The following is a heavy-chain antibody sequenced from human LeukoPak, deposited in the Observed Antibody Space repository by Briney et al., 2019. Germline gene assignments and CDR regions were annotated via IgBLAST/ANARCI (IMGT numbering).Heavy chain of an antibody. V-gene: IGHV5-51*01. CDR1: GYSFTNYW. D-gene: IGHD6-19*01. CDR2: IYPGDSHT. J-gene: IGHJ3*01. CDR3: ARAYSSTWKAFDV. Sequence: GESLKISCKGSGYSFTNYWIGWVRQMPGKGLEWMGIIYPGDSHTRYSPSFQGQVTISADKSISTAYLQWSSLKASDTAIHYCARAYSSTWKAFDVWGQGTMVTVSS.